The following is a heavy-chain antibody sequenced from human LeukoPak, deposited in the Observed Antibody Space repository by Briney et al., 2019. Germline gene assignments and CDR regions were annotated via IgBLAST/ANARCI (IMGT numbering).Heavy chain of an antibody. Sequence: ASVKVSCKASQYSFSDYAIHWVRQAPGQRLEWMGWINAGNGNIKYSQKFQGRVTITRDTSASTAYMELSSLRSEDTAVYYCARDQSSSWYNVFDYWGQGTLVTVSS. CDR2: INAGNGNI. J-gene: IGHJ4*02. D-gene: IGHD6-13*01. CDR1: QYSFSDYA. CDR3: ARDQSSSWYNVFDY. V-gene: IGHV1-3*01.